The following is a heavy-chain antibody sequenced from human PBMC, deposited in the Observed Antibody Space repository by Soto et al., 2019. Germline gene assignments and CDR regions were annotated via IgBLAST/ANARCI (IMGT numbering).Heavy chain of an antibody. Sequence: QITLKESGPTLVKPTQTLTLTCTFSGFSLSTSGMGVGWIRQPPGKALEWLALIYWNDDKRYSPSLKSRLTITKDTSKHQVVRTMTNMDPVDTATYYGAHSPFYDSSGYPDYWGQGTLVTVSS. D-gene: IGHD3-22*01. V-gene: IGHV2-5*01. J-gene: IGHJ4*02. CDR3: AHSPFYDSSGYPDY. CDR1: GFSLSTSGMG. CDR2: IYWNDDK.